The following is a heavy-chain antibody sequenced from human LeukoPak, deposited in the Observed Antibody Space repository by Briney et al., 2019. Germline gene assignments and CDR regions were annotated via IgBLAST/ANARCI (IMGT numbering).Heavy chain of an antibody. D-gene: IGHD3-9*01. V-gene: IGHV1-2*02. CDR2: INPNSGGT. CDR3: ARERTGYYSDY. CDR1: GYTFTGYH. J-gene: IGHJ4*02. Sequence: ASVKVSCKASGYTFTGYHMHWVRQAPGQGLEWMGWINPNSGGTDYAQKFQGRVTMTRDTSISTAYMELSRLRSDDTAVYYCARERTGYYSDYWGQGTLVTVSS.